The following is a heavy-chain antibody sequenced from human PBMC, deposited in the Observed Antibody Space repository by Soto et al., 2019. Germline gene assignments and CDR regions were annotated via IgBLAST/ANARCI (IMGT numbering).Heavy chain of an antibody. CDR3: ARDPKTSGGQHWAFNYFDS. CDR2: ISYDGTNK. J-gene: IGHJ4*02. V-gene: IGHV3-30-3*01. Sequence: VQLVESGGGLVQPGGSLRLSCVASGFSFSISPMHWVRQAPGKGPEWVALISYDGTNKFYADSVKGRFTISRDNSKSTLYLQVDSLRPEDAAVYYCARDPKTSGGQHWAFNYFDSWGQGTLVTVSS. CDR1: GFSFSISP. D-gene: IGHD7-27*01.